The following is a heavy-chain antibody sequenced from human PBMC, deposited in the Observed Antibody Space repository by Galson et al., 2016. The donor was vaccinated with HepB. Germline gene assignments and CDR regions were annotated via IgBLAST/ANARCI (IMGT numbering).Heavy chain of an antibody. CDR2: INHSGRT. J-gene: IGHJ6*03. D-gene: IGHD3-10*01. CDR3: ARGARSYGSGSFWSPSYYYYMDV. Sequence: SETLSLTCAVYGGSFRDYYWSWIRQAPGKGLEWIGEINHSGRTNYNPSLKSRVTVSVDTSKNQFSLKLSSVTAADTAVYYCARGARSYGSGSFWSPSYYYYMDVWGKGTTVTVSS. V-gene: IGHV4-34*01. CDR1: GGSFRDYY.